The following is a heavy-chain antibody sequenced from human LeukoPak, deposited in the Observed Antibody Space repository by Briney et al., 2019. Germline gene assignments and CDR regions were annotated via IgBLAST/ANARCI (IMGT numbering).Heavy chain of an antibody. CDR2: INAGNGNT. D-gene: IGHD6-13*01. CDR3: ARKYSSSWTLWFDP. CDR1: GYTFTSYA. J-gene: IGHJ5*02. Sequence: ASVKVSCKASGYTFTSYAMHWVRQAPGQRLEWMGWINAGNGNTKYSQKFQGRVTITGDTSASTAYMELSSLRSEDTAVYCCARKYSSSWTLWFDPWGQGTLVTVSS. V-gene: IGHV1-3*01.